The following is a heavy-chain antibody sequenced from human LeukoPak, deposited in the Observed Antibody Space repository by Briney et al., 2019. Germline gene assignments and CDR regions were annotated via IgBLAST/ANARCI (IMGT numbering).Heavy chain of an antibody. V-gene: IGHV4-59*08. CDR1: GGSFSGYY. CDR3: ARQKGPQGITGTTYAFDI. J-gene: IGHJ3*02. CDR2: IYYSGST. D-gene: IGHD1-20*01. Sequence: SETLSLTCAVYGGSFSGYYWSWIRQPPGKGLEWIGYIYYSGSTNYNPSLKSRVTVSVDTSKNQFSLKLSSVTAADTAVHYCARQKGPQGITGTTYAFDIWGQGTMVTVSS.